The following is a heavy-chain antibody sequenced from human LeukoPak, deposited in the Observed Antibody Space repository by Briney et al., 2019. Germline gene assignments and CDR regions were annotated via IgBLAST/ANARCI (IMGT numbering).Heavy chain of an antibody. CDR2: IRYSGST. V-gene: IGHV4-30-4*01. CDR1: GDSISSGDHY. J-gene: IGHJ4*02. D-gene: IGHD2/OR15-2a*01. CDR3: ARAAADTNSWYYFDY. Sequence: SETLSLTCTVSGDSISSGDHYWSWIRQPPGKVLEWIGYIRYSGSTYYNPSVKSRVIISVAISKNQFSLSLDSLTAADSAVYYCARAAADTNSWYYFDYWGQGTLVTVSS.